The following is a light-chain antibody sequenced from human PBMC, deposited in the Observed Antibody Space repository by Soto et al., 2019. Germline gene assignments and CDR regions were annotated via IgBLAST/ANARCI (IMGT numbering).Light chain of an antibody. CDR1: QSVGSD. V-gene: IGKV3-15*01. CDR3: QQYNKWPIT. Sequence: EIPMTQSPATLSVSLGEGATLSCRAGQSVGSDVAWYQQKPGQSPSLLISGTSARAPGVPDRFSGSGSETEFTLAISSLQSEDFAVYYCQQYNKWPITFGPGTRLEIK. J-gene: IGKJ5*01. CDR2: GTS.